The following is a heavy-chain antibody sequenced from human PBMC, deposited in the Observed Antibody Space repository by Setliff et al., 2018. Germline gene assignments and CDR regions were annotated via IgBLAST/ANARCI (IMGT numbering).Heavy chain of an antibody. CDR2: ISPYNGDT. Sequence: ASVKVSCKTSGYTFNTFGISRVRRAPGQGLDWMGWISPYNGDTKSAQKFQGRVTMAIDTSTSTAYVEVRSLTSDDTAVYYCARSPPNRGVGQGHYMDVWGIGTTVTVSS. CDR3: ARSPPNRGVGQGHYMDV. CDR1: GYTFNTFG. J-gene: IGHJ6*03. D-gene: IGHD1-26*01. V-gene: IGHV1-18*01.